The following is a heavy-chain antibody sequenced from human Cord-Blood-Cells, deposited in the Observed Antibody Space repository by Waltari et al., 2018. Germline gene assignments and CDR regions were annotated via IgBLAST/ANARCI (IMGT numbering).Heavy chain of an antibody. Sequence: QVQLQESGPGLVKPSQTLSLTCTVSGGSISRGGYYWSWIRQHPGRGLEWIGYIYYSGSTYYNPSLKSRVTISVDTSKNQFSLKLSSVTAADTAVYYCARDYFGVQGVISPTWYFDLWGRGTLVTVSS. CDR1: GGSISRGGYY. CDR3: ARDYFGVQGVISPTWYFDL. CDR2: IYYSGST. D-gene: IGHD3-10*01. V-gene: IGHV4-31*03. J-gene: IGHJ2*01.